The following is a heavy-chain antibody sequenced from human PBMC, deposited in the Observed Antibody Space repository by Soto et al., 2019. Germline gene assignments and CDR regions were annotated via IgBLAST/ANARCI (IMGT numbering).Heavy chain of an antibody. J-gene: IGHJ5*02. D-gene: IGHD2-2*01. CDR1: GGSISNYY. CDR3: ARVDCLSSSCTSDP. V-gene: IGHV4-59*01. Sequence: QVQLQESGPGLVKPSETLSLTCTVSGGSISNYYWSWIRQPPGKGLEWIGFIFFSGRTSYNPSLKSRVTISIDTSKNQFSLKLTSVTAADTAVYYCARVDCLSSSCTSDPWGQGTLVTVSS. CDR2: IFFSGRT.